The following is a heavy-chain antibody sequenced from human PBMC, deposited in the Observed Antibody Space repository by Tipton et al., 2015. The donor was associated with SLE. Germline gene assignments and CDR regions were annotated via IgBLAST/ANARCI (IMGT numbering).Heavy chain of an antibody. Sequence: TLSLTCTVSGGSISSYFWSWIRQPPGKGLEWLGYADYSGSTNYNPSLKSRVTTSVDTSKNQFSLNLSSVTAADTAVYYCARPLGYCSSASCYAGTNWFDPWGQGTLVTVSS. J-gene: IGHJ5*02. V-gene: IGHV4-59*01. CDR2: ADYSGST. CDR1: GGSISSYF. CDR3: ARPLGYCSSASCYAGTNWFDP. D-gene: IGHD2-2*01.